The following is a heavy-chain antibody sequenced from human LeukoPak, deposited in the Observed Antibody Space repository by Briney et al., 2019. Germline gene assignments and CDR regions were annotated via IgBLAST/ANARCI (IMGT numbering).Heavy chain of an antibody. CDR2: IKQDGSEK. D-gene: IGHD2-2*02. CDR1: GFTFSSYW. CDR3: ARDGWGYCSSTSCYMDYGMDV. J-gene: IGHJ6*02. Sequence: PGGSLRLSCAASGFTFSSYWMSWVRQAPGKGLEWVANIKQDGSEKYYADSVKGRFTISRDNAKNSLYLQMNSLRAEDTAVYYCARDGWGYCSSTSCYMDYGMDVWGQGTTVTVFS. V-gene: IGHV3-7*01.